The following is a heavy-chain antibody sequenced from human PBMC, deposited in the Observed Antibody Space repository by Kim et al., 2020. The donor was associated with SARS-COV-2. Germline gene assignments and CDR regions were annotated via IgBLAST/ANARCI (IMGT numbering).Heavy chain of an antibody. CDR3: ARDQYSSSWYPRWFDP. Sequence: SETLSLTCTVSGGSISSYYWSWIRQPPGKGLEWIGYIYNSGRTNYIPSLKSRVTTSVDTSKNQFSLKLSSVTAADTAVYYCARDQYSSSWYPRWFDPWG. D-gene: IGHD6-13*01. CDR1: GGSISSYY. CDR2: IYNSGRT. V-gene: IGHV4-59*01. J-gene: IGHJ5*02.